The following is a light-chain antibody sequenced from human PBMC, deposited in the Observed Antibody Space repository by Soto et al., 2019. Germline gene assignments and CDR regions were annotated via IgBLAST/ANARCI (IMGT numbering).Light chain of an antibody. CDR2: DAS. V-gene: IGKV3-20*01. CDR1: QSVSSTR. CDR3: QQYDSSPPMFT. J-gene: IGKJ2*01. Sequence: EIVLTQSPRTLSLSPGERATLSCRASQSVSSTRLAWYQQKPGQAPRLLIYDASRRATGVPDRFSGSGSGTDFTLSISSLEPVDSAVYFCQQYDSSPPMFTFGQGTKLEIK.